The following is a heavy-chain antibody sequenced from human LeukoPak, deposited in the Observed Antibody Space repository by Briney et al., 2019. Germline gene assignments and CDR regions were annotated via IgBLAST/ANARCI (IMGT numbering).Heavy chain of an antibody. CDR1: GFTFSNSS. D-gene: IGHD6-6*01. Sequence: PGGSLRLSCAASGFTFSNSSMNWVRQAPGKGLERVSSITSSSSHIYDADSVKGRFTIPRDNAKNSLFLQMNSLRAEDTAVYYCARDQGRIPGRPGAFDIWGQGTMVTVSS. V-gene: IGHV3-21*01. CDR3: ARDQGRIPGRPGAFDI. CDR2: ITSSSSHI. J-gene: IGHJ3*02.